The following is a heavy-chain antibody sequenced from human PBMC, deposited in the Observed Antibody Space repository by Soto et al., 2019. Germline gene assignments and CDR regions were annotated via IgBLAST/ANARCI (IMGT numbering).Heavy chain of an antibody. J-gene: IGHJ6*02. CDR3: ARDLWGYCGADCYPLDV. CDR2: MYNTGST. V-gene: IGHV4-59*01. Sequence: SETLSLTCTVSGGYISSYYWSWIRQPPGKGLEWIGYMYNTGSTIYNPSPKSRVTISVDTSKNQFSLKLNSVTAADTAVYYCARDLWGYCGADCYPLDVWGQGTTVTV. D-gene: IGHD2-21*02. CDR1: GGYISSYY.